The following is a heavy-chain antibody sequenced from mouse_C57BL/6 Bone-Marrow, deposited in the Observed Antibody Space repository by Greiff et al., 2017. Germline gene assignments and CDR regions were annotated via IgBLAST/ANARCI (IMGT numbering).Heavy chain of an antibody. CDR1: GFTFSDYY. J-gene: IGHJ1*03. CDR2: ISNGGGST. V-gene: IGHV5-12*01. Sequence: EVQGVESGGGLVQPGGSLKLSCAASGFTFSDYYMYWVRQTPEKRLEWVAYISNGGGSTYYPDTVKGRFTIARDNAKHTLYLQMSRLKSEDTAMYYCARPLITTVVEGYFDVWGTGTTVTVSS. D-gene: IGHD1-1*01. CDR3: ARPLITTVVEGYFDV.